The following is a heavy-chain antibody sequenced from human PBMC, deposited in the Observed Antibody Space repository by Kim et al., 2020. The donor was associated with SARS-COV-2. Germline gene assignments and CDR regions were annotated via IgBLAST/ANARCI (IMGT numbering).Heavy chain of an antibody. CDR2: ISYDGSNK. J-gene: IGHJ4*02. Sequence: GGSLRLSCAASGFTFSSYAMHWVRQAPGKGLEWVVVISYDGSNKYYADSVKGRFTISRDNSKNTLYLQMNSLRAEDTAVYYCAREEPSSSWYIDYWGQGTLVTVSS. CDR3: AREEPSSSWYIDY. D-gene: IGHD6-13*01. CDR1: GFTFSSYA. V-gene: IGHV3-30*04.